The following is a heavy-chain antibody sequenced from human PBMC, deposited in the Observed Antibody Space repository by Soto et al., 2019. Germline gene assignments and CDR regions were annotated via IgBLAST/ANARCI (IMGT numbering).Heavy chain of an antibody. CDR1: GFTFSNYA. CDR3: ARDITMVRGIIRSYYYYGMDV. J-gene: IGHJ6*02. V-gene: IGHV3-30*04. Sequence: QVQLVESGGGVVQPGRSLRLSCAASGFTFSNYAMHWVRQAPGKGLEWVAVISYDGSNKYYADSVKGRFTISRDNSKNTLYLQINRLRAEDTAVYYCARDITMVRGIIRSYYYYGMDVWGQGTTVTVSS. CDR2: ISYDGSNK. D-gene: IGHD3-10*01.